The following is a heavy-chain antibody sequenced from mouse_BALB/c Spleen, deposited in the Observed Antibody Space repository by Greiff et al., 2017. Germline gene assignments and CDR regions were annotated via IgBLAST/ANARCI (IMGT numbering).Heavy chain of an antibody. Sequence: EVQRVESGGDLVKPGGSLKLSCAASGFTFSSYGMSWVRQTPDKRLEWVATISSGGSTYYPDSVKGRFTISRDNARNILYLQMSSLRSEDTAMYYCARSGLRGAWFAYWGQGTLVTVSA. V-gene: IGHV5-6-5*01. J-gene: IGHJ3*01. CDR1: GFTFSSYG. CDR2: ISSGGST. D-gene: IGHD2-4*01. CDR3: ARSGLRGAWFAY.